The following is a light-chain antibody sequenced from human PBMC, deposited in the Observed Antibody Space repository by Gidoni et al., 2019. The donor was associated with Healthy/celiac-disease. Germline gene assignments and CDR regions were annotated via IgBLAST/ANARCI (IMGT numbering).Light chain of an antibody. V-gene: IGKV3-11*01. Sequence: EIVLTQSPATLSLSPGERATLSCRASQSVSRYLAWYQQKPGQAPRLPLYDASNRAPGIPARFSGSGSGTDFTLTISSLEPEDFAVYYCQQRSNWPLMYTFGQXTKLEIK. CDR3: QQRSNWPLMYT. CDR2: DAS. J-gene: IGKJ2*01. CDR1: QSVSRY.